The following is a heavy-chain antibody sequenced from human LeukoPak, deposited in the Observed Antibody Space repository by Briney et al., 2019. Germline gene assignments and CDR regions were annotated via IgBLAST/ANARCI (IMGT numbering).Heavy chain of an antibody. J-gene: IGHJ3*02. Sequence: KPSQTLSLTCTVSGGSISSGGYYWSWIRQHPGKGLEWIGYIYYSGSTYYNPSLKSRVTISVDTSKNQFSLKLSSVTAADTAVYYCARGGDTAMNDDFDIWGQGTMVTVSS. D-gene: IGHD5-18*01. CDR2: IYYSGST. CDR3: ARGGDTAMNDDFDI. V-gene: IGHV4-31*03. CDR1: GGSISSGGYY.